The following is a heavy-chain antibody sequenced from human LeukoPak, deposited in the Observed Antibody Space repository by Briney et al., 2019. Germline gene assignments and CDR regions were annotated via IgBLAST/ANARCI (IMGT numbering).Heavy chain of an antibody. J-gene: IGHJ3*02. D-gene: IGHD1-1*01. Sequence: ASVKVSCKASGYTFTSYGISWVRQAPGQGLEWMGWISAYNGNTNYAQKLQGRVTMTRDTSISTAYMEVSRLRSDDTAVYYCARGSAATTGLAFDIWGPGTMVTVSS. CDR2: ISAYNGNT. V-gene: IGHV1-18*01. CDR1: GYTFTSYG. CDR3: ARGSAATTGLAFDI.